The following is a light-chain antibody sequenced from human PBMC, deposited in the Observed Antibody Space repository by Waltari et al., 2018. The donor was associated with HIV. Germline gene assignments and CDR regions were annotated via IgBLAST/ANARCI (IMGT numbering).Light chain of an antibody. CDR2: KDS. CDR3: QSADSSGSPYVV. CDR1: ALPKQY. V-gene: IGLV3-25*03. J-gene: IGLJ2*01. Sequence: SYELTQPTSVSVSPGQTARITCSGDALPKQYTYWYQQKPGQAPVLVIYKDSERPSGIPERCSGSNSGTTVTLTISGVQAEDEADYYWQSADSSGSPYVVFGGGTKLTVL.